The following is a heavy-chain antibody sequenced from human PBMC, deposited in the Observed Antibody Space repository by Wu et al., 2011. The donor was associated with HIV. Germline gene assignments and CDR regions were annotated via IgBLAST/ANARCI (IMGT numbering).Heavy chain of an antibody. D-gene: IGHD3-10*01. V-gene: IGHV1-2*02. CDR1: GYTFNGYY. CDR2: ISPNSGGT. CDR3: ALRTRAGSGSDY. Sequence: QVQLVQSGAEVKKPGASVKVSCKASGYTFNGYYIHWVRQAPGQGLEWMGWISPNSGGTNYTQKFQARVTMTRDTSISTAYMELSSLRSEDTAVYYCALRTRAGSGSDYWGPGNPWSPSPQ. J-gene: IGHJ4*02.